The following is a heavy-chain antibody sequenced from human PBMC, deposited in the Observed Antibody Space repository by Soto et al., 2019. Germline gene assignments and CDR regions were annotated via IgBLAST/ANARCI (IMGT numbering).Heavy chain of an antibody. CDR2: ISRDGNNK. D-gene: IGHD1-7*01. Sequence: QVQVVESGGSVVQPGRSLRLSCAASGFTFSNYAMHWVRQAPGKGLDWVAVISRDGNNKYYVDSVKGRFTISRDNSKNTLYLQMQSLSPEDTAVYYCTRQEETTAGGGYLDYWGQGTLVTVSS. J-gene: IGHJ4*02. CDR3: TRQEETTAGGGYLDY. V-gene: IGHV3-30-3*01. CDR1: GFTFSNYA.